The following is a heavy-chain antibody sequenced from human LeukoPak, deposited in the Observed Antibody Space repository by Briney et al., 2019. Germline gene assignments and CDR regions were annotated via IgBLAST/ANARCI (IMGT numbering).Heavy chain of an antibody. V-gene: IGHV3-23*01. CDR1: GFTFSTYA. Sequence: GGSLRLSCAPSGFTFSTYAMSWVRQAPGKGLEWVSSISVSGDDTYYADSVKGRFTISRDNSKNTLDLQMNSLRAEDTAVYYCAKDRGGIATANGFDSWGQGTLVTVSS. CDR2: ISVSGDDT. D-gene: IGHD3-16*02. CDR3: AKDRGGIATANGFDS. J-gene: IGHJ5*01.